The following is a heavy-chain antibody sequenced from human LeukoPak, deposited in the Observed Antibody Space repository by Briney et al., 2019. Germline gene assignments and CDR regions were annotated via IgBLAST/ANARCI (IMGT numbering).Heavy chain of an antibody. J-gene: IGHJ4*02. CDR3: AKALLPYFDWYFDY. Sequence: GGSLRLSCVVSGFTLSSDWMSWVRQAPGKGLEWVSVISGIGGSTYYADSVRGRFTISRDNSKNTLYLQMNSLRVEDTAVYYCAKALLPYFDWYFDYWGQGTLVTVSS. V-gene: IGHV3-23*01. D-gene: IGHD3-9*01. CDR1: GFTLSSDW. CDR2: ISGIGGST.